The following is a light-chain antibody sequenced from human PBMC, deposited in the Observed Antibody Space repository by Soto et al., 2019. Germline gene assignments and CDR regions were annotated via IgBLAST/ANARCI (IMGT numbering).Light chain of an antibody. CDR2: EVS. CDR1: SSDVGGYNY. Sequence: QSVLTQPTAVSRSVGQMTISCTGTSSDVGGYNYVSWYQQHPGKAPKLMIYEVSNRPSGVSNRFSGSKSGNTASLTISGLQAEDEADYYCSSYTSSSTLVFGTGTKVTVL. CDR3: SSYTSSSTLV. V-gene: IGLV2-14*01. J-gene: IGLJ1*01.